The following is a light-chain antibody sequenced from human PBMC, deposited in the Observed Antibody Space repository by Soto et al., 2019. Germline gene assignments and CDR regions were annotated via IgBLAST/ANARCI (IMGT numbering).Light chain of an antibody. J-gene: IGKJ1*01. CDR3: QQYGSSPPWT. CDR2: DAS. V-gene: IGKV3-20*01. Sequence: EIVMTQSPATLSVSPGEGATLSCRASQSVSSKLAWYQQKPGQAPRLLIYDASNRATGIPARFSGSGSGTDFTLTISRLEPEDFAVYYCQQYGSSPPWTFGQGTKVDIK. CDR1: QSVSSK.